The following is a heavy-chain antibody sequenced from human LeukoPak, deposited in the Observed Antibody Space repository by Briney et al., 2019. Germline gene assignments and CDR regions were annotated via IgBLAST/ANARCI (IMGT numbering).Heavy chain of an antibody. CDR2: ISNSGSMI. D-gene: IGHD5-24*01. Sequence: GGSLRLSCAVSGLTFSSYNMNWVRQAPGKGLEWVSYISNSGSMIYYADSVKGRFTISRDNAKNSLYLQMNSLRVEDTAVYYCAKEGRSLQTYWGQGTLVTVSS. CDR1: GLTFSSYN. CDR3: AKEGRSLQTY. J-gene: IGHJ4*02. V-gene: IGHV3-48*04.